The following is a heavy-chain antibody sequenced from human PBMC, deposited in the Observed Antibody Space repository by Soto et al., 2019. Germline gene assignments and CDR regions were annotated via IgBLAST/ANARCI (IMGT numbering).Heavy chain of an antibody. CDR1: GFTFSSYG. V-gene: IGHV3-33*01. D-gene: IGHD1-1*01. Sequence: GGSLRLSCAASGFTFSSYGMHWVRQAPGKGLEWVAVIWYDGSNKNYADSVKGRFTISRDNSKNTLYLQMNSLRAEDTAVYYCARLYLVNWNYADYWGQGTLVTVSS. CDR3: ARLYLVNWNYADY. CDR2: IWYDGSNK. J-gene: IGHJ4*02.